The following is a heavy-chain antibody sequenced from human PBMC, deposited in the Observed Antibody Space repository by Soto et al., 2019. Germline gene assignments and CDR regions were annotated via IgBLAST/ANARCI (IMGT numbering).Heavy chain of an antibody. J-gene: IGHJ6*02. CDR2: IDPSDSYT. CDR3: ARARDYSNYDVPVNAIDMDV. CDR1: GYSFTSYW. Sequence: PGESLKISCKGSGYSFTSYWISWVRQMPGKGLEWMGRIDPSDSYTNYSPSFQGHVTISADKSISTAYLQWSSLKASDTAMYYCARARDYSNYDVPVNAIDMDVWGQGTTVTVSS. D-gene: IGHD4-4*01. V-gene: IGHV5-10-1*01.